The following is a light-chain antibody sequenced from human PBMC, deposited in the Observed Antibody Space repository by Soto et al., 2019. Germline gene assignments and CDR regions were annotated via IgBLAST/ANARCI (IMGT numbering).Light chain of an antibody. J-gene: IGKJ4*01. CDR2: AAS. CDR3: QHYYNWPFT. Sequence: EIVMTQSPATLSVSPGERATLSCRASENIDNKLAWYQKKPNQAPRLLIYAASTRATDIPARFSGSGSGTEFTLAINSLQSEDFALYFCQHYYNWPFTFGGGTKVEI. CDR1: ENIDNK. V-gene: IGKV3-15*01.